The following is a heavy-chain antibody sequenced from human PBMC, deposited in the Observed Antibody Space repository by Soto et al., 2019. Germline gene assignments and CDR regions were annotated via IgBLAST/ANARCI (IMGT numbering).Heavy chain of an antibody. J-gene: IGHJ4*03. CDR2: ISVSGGST. V-gene: IGHV3-23*01. Sequence: GGSLILSCAVSGFTLSSSAISLVRQAPGKGLEWVSSISVSGGSTYYADSVKGRFTISRDNSKNTLYLQMNSLRAEDTAVYHCAKDFKAAGYFDHWGQGTTVTVSS. CDR3: AKDFKAAGYFDH. CDR1: GFTLSSSA. D-gene: IGHD6-13*01.